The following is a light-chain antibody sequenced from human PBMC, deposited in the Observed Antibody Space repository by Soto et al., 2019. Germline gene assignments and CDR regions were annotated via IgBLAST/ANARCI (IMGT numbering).Light chain of an antibody. CDR1: QSVSDN. CDR3: QQYKNWPHT. V-gene: IGKV3-15*01. J-gene: IGKJ1*01. CDR2: GAS. Sequence: ETAMTQSPDTLSLSPGERATLSCRASQSVSDNLAWYQQRPGQGPRLLIYGASTRATGIPARFSGSGSGTEFTLTISSLQSEDFAVYYCQQYKNWPHTFGQGTKVDI.